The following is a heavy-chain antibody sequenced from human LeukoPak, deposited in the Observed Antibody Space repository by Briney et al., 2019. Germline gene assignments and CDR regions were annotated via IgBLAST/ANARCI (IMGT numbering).Heavy chain of an antibody. D-gene: IGHD3-22*01. CDR2: IKQDGSEK. V-gene: IGHV3-7*01. CDR3: ARDLGQYYDTSDNWFDP. CDR1: GFTFSSYW. J-gene: IGHJ5*02. Sequence: GGSLRLSCAASGFTFSSYWMSWVRQAPGKGLEWVANIKQDGSEKYYVDSVKGRFTISRDNAKNTLNLQMNSLRAEDTAVYHCARDLGQYYDTSDNWFDPWGQGTLVTVSS.